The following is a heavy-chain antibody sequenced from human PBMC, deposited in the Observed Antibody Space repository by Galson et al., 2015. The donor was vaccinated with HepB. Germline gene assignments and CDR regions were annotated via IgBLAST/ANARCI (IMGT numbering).Heavy chain of an antibody. Sequence: SLRLSCAASGFTVSSNYMSWVRQAPGKGLEWVSVIYSGGSTYYADSVKGRFTISRDNSKNTLYLQMNSLRAEDTAVYYCARENYDILTATDAFDIWGQGTMVTVSS. CDR1: GFTVSSNY. J-gene: IGHJ3*02. CDR3: ARENYDILTATDAFDI. D-gene: IGHD3-9*01. V-gene: IGHV3-53*01. CDR2: IYSGGST.